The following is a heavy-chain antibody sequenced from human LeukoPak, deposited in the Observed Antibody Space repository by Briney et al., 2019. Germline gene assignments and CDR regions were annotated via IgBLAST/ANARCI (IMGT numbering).Heavy chain of an antibody. CDR3: AVGITILGVAASFDA. J-gene: IGHJ5*02. V-gene: IGHV4-34*01. CDR2: IDHRGTA. Sequence: SETLSLTCAVYGASYNAYYWSWIRQPPGKGLEWIGDIDHRGTATYNPSLKSRLTISADASKNQFSLKLNSVTDADTAVYYCAVGITILGVAASFDAWGQGNLVIVSS. CDR1: GASYNAYY. D-gene: IGHD3-3*01.